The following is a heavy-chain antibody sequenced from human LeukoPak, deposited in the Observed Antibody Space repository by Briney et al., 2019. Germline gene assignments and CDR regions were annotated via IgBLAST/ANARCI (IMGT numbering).Heavy chain of an antibody. CDR2: ISGSGGST. CDR3: AKDGGTDRGVPKGAFDY. D-gene: IGHD3-10*01. Sequence: GTLSLTCAVSGGSISSSNWWSWVRQAPGKGLEWVSGISGSGGSTFYGDSVKGRFTVSRDNSKNTLFLQVNSLRAEDTAVYYCAKDGGTDRGVPKGAFDYWGQGTLVTVSS. V-gene: IGHV3-23*01. J-gene: IGHJ4*02. CDR1: GGSISSSN.